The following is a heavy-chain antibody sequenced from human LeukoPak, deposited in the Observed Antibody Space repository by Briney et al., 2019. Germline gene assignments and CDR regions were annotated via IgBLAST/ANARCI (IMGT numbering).Heavy chain of an antibody. J-gene: IGHJ3*02. Sequence: PGGSLRLSCAASGFTFSTYAMHWVRQAPGKGLEYVSAISSSGGRTYYANSVKDRFTISRDISTNTLYLQMGSLRAEDTAVYYCARATTVTTYDAFDIWGQGTMVTVSS. D-gene: IGHD4-17*01. CDR3: ARATTVTTYDAFDI. V-gene: IGHV3-64*01. CDR1: GFTFSTYA. CDR2: ISSSGGRT.